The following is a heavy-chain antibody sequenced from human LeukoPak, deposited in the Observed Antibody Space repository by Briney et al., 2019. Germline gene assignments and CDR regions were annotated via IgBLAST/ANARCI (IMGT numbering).Heavy chain of an antibody. CDR3: ARVSSYSWYFDL. CDR2: IYYSGST. Sequence: ASETLSLTCTVSGGSISSYYWSWIRQPPGKGLEWIGYIYYSGSTNYNPSLKSRVTISVDTSKNQFSLKLSSVTAADTAVYYYARVSSYSWYFDLWGRGTLVTVSS. J-gene: IGHJ2*01. CDR1: GGSISSYY. D-gene: IGHD1-26*01. V-gene: IGHV4-59*01.